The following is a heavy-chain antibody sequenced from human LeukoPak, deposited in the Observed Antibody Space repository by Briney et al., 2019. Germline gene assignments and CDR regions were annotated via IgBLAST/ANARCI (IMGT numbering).Heavy chain of an antibody. Sequence: ASVKVSCKASGYTFTSYGISWVRQAPGQGLEWMGWISAYNGNTNYAQKLQGRVTMTTDTSTGTAYMELRSLRSDDTAVYYCARDASRGTSCYGCDAFDIWGQGTMVTVSS. D-gene: IGHD2-2*01. J-gene: IGHJ3*02. CDR3: ARDASRGTSCYGCDAFDI. CDR1: GYTFTSYG. CDR2: ISAYNGNT. V-gene: IGHV1-18*01.